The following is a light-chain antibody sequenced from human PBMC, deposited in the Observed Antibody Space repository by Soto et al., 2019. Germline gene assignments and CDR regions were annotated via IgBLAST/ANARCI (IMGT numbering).Light chain of an antibody. J-gene: IGLJ1*01. CDR2: DVT. CDR3: NSYKNSSTYV. V-gene: IGLV2-14*03. CDR1: SSDVGGFNY. Sequence: QSVLTQPASVSGSPGQSITTSCTGTSSDVGGFNYVSWYQQHPGKAPKLMIYDVTNRPSGVSYRFSGSKSGNTASLTISGLQAEDEADYYCNSYKNSSTYVFGTGTKVTVL.